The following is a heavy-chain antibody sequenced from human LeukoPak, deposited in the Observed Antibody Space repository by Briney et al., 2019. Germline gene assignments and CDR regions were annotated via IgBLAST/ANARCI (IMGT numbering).Heavy chain of an antibody. D-gene: IGHD3-22*01. CDR3: AKSSGLLLDYYYYHMDV. CDR2: VGATNSDT. V-gene: IGHV3-23*01. Sequence: GGSLRLSCVASGFSFSRNAMNWLRQPPGKGLEWVSGVGATNSDTSYADSVRGRFTISRDNSKNTVSLVMNNLRAEDTALYYCAKSSGLLLDYYYYHMDVWGKGTTVTVSS. J-gene: IGHJ6*03. CDR1: GFSFSRNA.